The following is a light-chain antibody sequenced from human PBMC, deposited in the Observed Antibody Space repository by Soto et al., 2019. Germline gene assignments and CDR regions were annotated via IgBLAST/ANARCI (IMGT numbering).Light chain of an antibody. V-gene: IGLV3-21*02. CDR3: QVWDGDTDHVV. CDR1: NLESKS. J-gene: IGLJ2*01. CDR2: DDR. Sequence: SSELTQAASVSVAPGQTAKISCGGNNLESKSVHWYQQRPGQAPVLVVYDDRARPSGIPERFSGSNSGNTATLTISRLEAGDEAVYYCQVWDGDTDHVVFGGGTKVTVL.